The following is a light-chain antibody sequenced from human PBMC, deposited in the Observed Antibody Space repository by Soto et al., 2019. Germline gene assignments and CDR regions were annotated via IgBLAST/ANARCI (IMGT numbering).Light chain of an antibody. CDR2: SSE. CDR1: SSNIGDNV. CDR3: ATWDDNLDDWV. V-gene: IGLV1-44*01. Sequence: QSVLTQPPSASGTPGQRVSISCSGTSSNIGDNVVNWYQQVPGTAPKLLIYSSEMRPSGVLDRFSGSRSGSSASLAISGLQSEDEAEYYCATWDDNLDDWVFGGGTKLTVL. J-gene: IGLJ3*02.